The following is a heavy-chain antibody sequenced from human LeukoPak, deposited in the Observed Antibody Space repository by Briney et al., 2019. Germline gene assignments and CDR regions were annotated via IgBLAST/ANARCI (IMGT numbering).Heavy chain of an antibody. J-gene: IGHJ4*02. Sequence: SETLSPTCTVSGGSISSYYWSWIRQPPGKGLEWIGYIYYSGSTNYNPSLKSRVTISVDTSKNQFSLKLSSVTAADTAVYYCASGDSSGYYLFDYWGQGTLVTVSS. CDR1: GGSISSYY. CDR3: ASGDSSGYYLFDY. D-gene: IGHD3-22*01. CDR2: IYYSGST. V-gene: IGHV4-59*01.